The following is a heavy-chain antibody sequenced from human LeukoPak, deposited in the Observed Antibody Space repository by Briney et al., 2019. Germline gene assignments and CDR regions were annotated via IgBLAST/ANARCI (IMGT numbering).Heavy chain of an antibody. CDR3: ARNGQQVKYFQH. V-gene: IGHV1-8*01. CDR2: MNPNSGNT. Sequence: ASVKVSCKASGYTSTNYDINWVRQAPGQGLEWMGWMNPNSGNTNYAQKFQGRVTMTRNTSISTAYMELSSLRSEDTAVYYCARNGQQVKYFQHWGQGTLVTVSS. D-gene: IGHD6-13*01. J-gene: IGHJ1*01. CDR1: GYTSTNYD.